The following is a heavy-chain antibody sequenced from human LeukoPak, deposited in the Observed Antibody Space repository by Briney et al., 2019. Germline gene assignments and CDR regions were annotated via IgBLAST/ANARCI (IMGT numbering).Heavy chain of an antibody. D-gene: IGHD3-9*01. CDR3: ARVDLLTGYYFFDY. J-gene: IGHJ4*02. CDR2: ISGDNGNT. CDR1: GYTFSNYV. V-gene: IGHV1-18*01. Sequence: ASVKVSCKASGYTFSNYVISWVRQAPGQGLEWVGWISGDNGNTNYAQKLQGRVTMTTDTSTSTAYMELRSLGSDGTAVYYCARVDLLTGYYFFDYWGQGTLVTVSS.